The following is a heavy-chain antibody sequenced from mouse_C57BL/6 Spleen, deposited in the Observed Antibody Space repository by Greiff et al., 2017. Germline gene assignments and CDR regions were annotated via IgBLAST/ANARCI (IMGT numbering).Heavy chain of an antibody. CDR2: IFPGSGST. CDR3: ARGDYYGSSGAFDY. J-gene: IGHJ2*01. CDR1: GYTFTDYY. Sequence: VQLVESGPELVKPGASVKISCKASGYTFTDYYINWVKQRPGQGLEWIGWIFPGSGSTYYNEKFKGKATLTVDKSSSTAYMLLSSLTSEDSAVYFCARGDYYGSSGAFDYWGQGTTLTVSS. V-gene: IGHV1-75*01. D-gene: IGHD1-1*01.